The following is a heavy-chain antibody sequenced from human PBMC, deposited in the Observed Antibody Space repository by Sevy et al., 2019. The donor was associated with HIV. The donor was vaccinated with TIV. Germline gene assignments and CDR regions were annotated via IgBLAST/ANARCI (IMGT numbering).Heavy chain of an antibody. V-gene: IGHV3-20*01. CDR1: GFTFDANG. J-gene: IGHJ4*02. D-gene: IGHD6-13*01. Sequence: GGSLRLSCAASGFTFDANGMSWVRQAPGKGLEWVSGINWNGGSTGYADSGKGGFTISMDNAKNSLYLQMNNLRAEDTALYHCATSYSSNLHRFDYWGQGTLVTVSS. CDR3: ATSYSSNLHRFDY. CDR2: INWNGGST.